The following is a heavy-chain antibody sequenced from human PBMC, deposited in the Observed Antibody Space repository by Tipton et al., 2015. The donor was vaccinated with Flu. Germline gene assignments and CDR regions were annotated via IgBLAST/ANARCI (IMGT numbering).Heavy chain of an antibody. CDR2: TFHSGNT. D-gene: IGHD4-11*01. CDR1: GDSIRSSNYY. V-gene: IGHV4-39*07. CDR3: ARRDYSNYVSEPKSWFDP. J-gene: IGHJ5*02. Sequence: TLSLTCGVSGDSIRSSNYYWGWIRQPPGKGLEWIGNTFHSGNTYLNPSLKSRVTISIDTSRNQFSLKLNSVTAADTAVYYCARRDYSNYVSEPKSWFDPWGQGILVTVSS.